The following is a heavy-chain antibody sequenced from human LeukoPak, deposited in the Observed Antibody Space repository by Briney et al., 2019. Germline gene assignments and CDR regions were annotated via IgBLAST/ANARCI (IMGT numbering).Heavy chain of an antibody. V-gene: IGHV4-4*07. D-gene: IGHD6-19*01. CDR3: ARDYSSGIDC. CDR1: GGSISSYY. CDR2: IYISGNT. J-gene: IGHJ4*02. Sequence: SETLSLTCTVSGGSISSYYWSWIRQPAGKGLEWIGRIYISGNTNYNPSLKSRVTMSVDTAKNQFSLKLSSVTAADTAVYYCARDYSSGIDCWGQGTLVTVSS.